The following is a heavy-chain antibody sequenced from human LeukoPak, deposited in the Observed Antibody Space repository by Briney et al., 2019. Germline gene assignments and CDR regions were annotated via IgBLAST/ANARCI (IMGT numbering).Heavy chain of an antibody. CDR1: SDSISSYY. J-gene: IGHJ3*02. CDR3: ARKTGDSDAFDI. Sequence: SETLSLTCTVSSDSISSYYWSWIRQPPGKGLEWIAYVYYTGSTNYHPSLKSRVTISVDTSKNQFSLKLSSVTAADTAVYYCARKTGDSDAFDIWGQGTMVTVSS. CDR2: VYYTGST. D-gene: IGHD7-27*01. V-gene: IGHV4-59*01.